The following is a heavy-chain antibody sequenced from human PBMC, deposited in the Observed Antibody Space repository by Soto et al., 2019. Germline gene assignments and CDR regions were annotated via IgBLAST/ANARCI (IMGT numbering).Heavy chain of an antibody. CDR2: ISGSGGAT. D-gene: IGHD6-19*01. J-gene: IGHJ4*02. CDR1: GFIPSSYA. CDR3: ARDSSGCLDY. V-gene: IGHV3-23*01. Sequence: PGGSLRLSCVVSGFIPSSYAMSWVRQAPGKGLEWVSGISGSGGATSYADSVKGRFTISRDNSKNTLYLQMNSLRAEDTAVYYCARDSSGCLDYWGQGTLVTVSS.